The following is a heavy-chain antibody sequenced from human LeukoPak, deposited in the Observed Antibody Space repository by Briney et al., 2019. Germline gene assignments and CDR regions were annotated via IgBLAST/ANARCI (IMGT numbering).Heavy chain of an antibody. V-gene: IGHV3-15*01. CDR3: ASYGSGSHDY. CDR1: GFTFSNAW. CDR2: IKTKTEGGTT. Sequence: GGSLRLSCAASGFTFSNAWMNWVRQAPGKGLEWVSRIKTKTEGGTTDYAAPVKGRFTISRDDSKNTVYLQMNSLKTEDTAVYYCASYGSGSHDYWGQGSLVTVSS. J-gene: IGHJ4*02. D-gene: IGHD3-10*01.